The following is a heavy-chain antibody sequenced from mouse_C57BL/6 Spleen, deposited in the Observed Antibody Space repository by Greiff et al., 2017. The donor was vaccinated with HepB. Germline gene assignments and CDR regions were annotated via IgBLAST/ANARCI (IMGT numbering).Heavy chain of an antibody. J-gene: IGHJ2*01. Sequence: EVQLVESGGGLVQPKGSLKLSCAASGFSFNTYAMNWVRQAPGKGLEWVARIRSKSNNYATYYADSVKDRFTISRDDSESMLYLKMNNLKTEDKAIDYCVRENWDGYYFDYWGQGTTVTVSS. V-gene: IGHV10-1*01. CDR1: GFSFNTYA. CDR3: VRENWDGYYFDY. CDR2: IRSKSNNYAT. D-gene: IGHD4-1*01.